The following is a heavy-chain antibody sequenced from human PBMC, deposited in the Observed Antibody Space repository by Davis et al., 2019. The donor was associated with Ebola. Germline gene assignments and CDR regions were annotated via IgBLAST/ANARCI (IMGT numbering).Heavy chain of an antibody. V-gene: IGHV5-51*01. CDR1: GYSFTTYW. Sequence: PGGSLRLSCKASGYSFTTYWIGWVRQVPGKGLEWMGLIHPGDSDIRYSPSFQGQVTISVDKSITTAYLQWSSLKASDTAMYYCASNIAAAGQGGFDYWGQGTLVTVSS. CDR2: IHPGDSDI. CDR3: ASNIAAAGQGGFDY. J-gene: IGHJ4*02. D-gene: IGHD6-13*01.